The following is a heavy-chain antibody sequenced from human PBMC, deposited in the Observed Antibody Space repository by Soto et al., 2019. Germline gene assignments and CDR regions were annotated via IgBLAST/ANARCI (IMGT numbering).Heavy chain of an antibody. CDR3: TSYCSSTSCYAWWFEP. D-gene: IGHD2-2*01. Sequence: GGSLRLSCAASGFTFSNAWMSWVRQAPGKGLEWVGRIKSKTDGGTTDYAAPVKGRFTISRDDSKNTLYLQMNSLRTEDTAVYYCTSYCSSTSCYAWWFEPWGQGTLVTVSS. V-gene: IGHV3-15*01. CDR2: IKSKTDGGTT. CDR1: GFTFSNAW. J-gene: IGHJ5*02.